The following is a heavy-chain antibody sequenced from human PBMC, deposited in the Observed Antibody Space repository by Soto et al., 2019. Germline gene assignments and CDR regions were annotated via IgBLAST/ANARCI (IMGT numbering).Heavy chain of an antibody. Sequence: PGGSLRLSCAASGFMFSSLWMSWVRQAPGKGLEWVANINQDGSEKNYVDSVKGRFTTSRDNAKNSLHLQMNSLRAEDTAVYYCARDGYCSSSSCYWFGRWFDPWGQGTLVTVAS. CDR2: INQDGSEK. CDR1: GFMFSSLW. CDR3: ARDGYCSSSSCYWFGRWFDP. D-gene: IGHD2-2*03. V-gene: IGHV3-7*03. J-gene: IGHJ5*02.